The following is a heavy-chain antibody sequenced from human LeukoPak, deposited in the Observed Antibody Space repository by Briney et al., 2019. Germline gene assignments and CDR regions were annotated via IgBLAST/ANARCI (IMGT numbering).Heavy chain of an antibody. D-gene: IGHD3-22*01. Sequence: GGSLRLSCAASGFTFSSYAMHWVRQAPGKGLEWVAVISYDGSNKYYADSVKGRFTISRDNSKNTLYLQMNSLRAEDTAVYYCARGDYDSRGYSEEYYFDYWGQGTLVTVSS. J-gene: IGHJ4*02. CDR1: GFTFSSYA. V-gene: IGHV3-30*04. CDR3: ARGDYDSRGYSEEYYFDY. CDR2: ISYDGSNK.